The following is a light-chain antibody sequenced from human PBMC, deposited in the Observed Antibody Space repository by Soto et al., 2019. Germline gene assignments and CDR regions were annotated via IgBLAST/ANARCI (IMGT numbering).Light chain of an antibody. V-gene: IGKV3-15*01. Sequence: EIVMTQSPATVSVSPGERATLSCRASQSVSSNLAWYQQKPGQAPRLLIYGASTRATGIPARFSGSGSGTEFTLTISSLQSEDFAVYYCQQYNNWPLFGPGTKVDIK. CDR1: QSVSSN. J-gene: IGKJ3*01. CDR2: GAS. CDR3: QQYNNWPL.